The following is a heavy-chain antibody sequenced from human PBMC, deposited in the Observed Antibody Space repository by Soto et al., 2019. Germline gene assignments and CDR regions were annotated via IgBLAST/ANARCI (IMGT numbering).Heavy chain of an antibody. Sequence: GGSRRLSCAASGFTFSSYGMHWVRQAPGKGLEWVAVIWYDGSNKYYADSVKGRFTISRDNSKNTLYLQMNSLRAEDTAVYYCARGAFTHSSGYIDYGGQGTLVTVSS. J-gene: IGHJ4*02. CDR2: IWYDGSNK. V-gene: IGHV3-33*01. CDR1: GFTFSSYG. D-gene: IGHD3-22*01. CDR3: ARGAFTHSSGYIDY.